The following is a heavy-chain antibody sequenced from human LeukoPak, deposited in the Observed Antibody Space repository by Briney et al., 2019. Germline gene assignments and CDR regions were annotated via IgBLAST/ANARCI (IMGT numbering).Heavy chain of an antibody. D-gene: IGHD3-10*01. CDR3: AREGPYGSGAYYTYWFDP. Sequence: SETLSLTCAVYGGSFSGYQWTWIRQPPGKGLEWIGEINHSGTTSYSPSLKSRVTISIDTSRSHFSLKLTSVTAADTAVYYCAREGPYGSGAYYTYWFDPWGQGTLVTVSS. CDR1: GGSFSGYQ. J-gene: IGHJ5*02. V-gene: IGHV4-34*01. CDR2: INHSGTT.